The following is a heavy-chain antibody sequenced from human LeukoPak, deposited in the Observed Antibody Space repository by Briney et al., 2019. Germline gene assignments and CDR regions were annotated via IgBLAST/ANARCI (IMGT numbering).Heavy chain of an antibody. V-gene: IGHV3-30*18. J-gene: IGHJ3*02. CDR3: AKVLDAFDI. CDR1: GFTFSSYG. CDR2: ISYDGSNK. Sequence: PGGSLRLSCAASGFTFSSYGMHWVRQAPGKGLEWVAVISYDGSNKYYADSVKGRFTISRDKSKNTLYLQMNSLRAEDTAVYYCAKVLDAFDIWGQGTMVTVSS.